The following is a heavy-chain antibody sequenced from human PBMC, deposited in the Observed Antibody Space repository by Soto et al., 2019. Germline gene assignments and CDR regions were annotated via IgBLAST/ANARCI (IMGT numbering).Heavy chain of an antibody. CDR3: VRLDGGGDRSFAY. D-gene: IGHD2-21*02. V-gene: IGHV5-51*01. CDR1: GYNFSKYW. Sequence: GESLKISCRGSGYNFSKYWIGWVRQMPGKGLEWMGIVYPGDSDSRYSPSLQGQVTISADKSITTAYLQWSSLKASDTAMYYCVRLDGGGDRSFAYWGQGPLVTVPS. J-gene: IGHJ4*02. CDR2: VYPGDSDS.